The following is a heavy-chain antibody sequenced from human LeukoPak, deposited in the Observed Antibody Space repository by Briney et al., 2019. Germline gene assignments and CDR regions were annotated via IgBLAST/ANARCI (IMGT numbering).Heavy chain of an antibody. V-gene: IGHV1-2*02. Sequence: EASVKVSCKASGYTFTGYYMHWVRQAPGQGLEWMGWINPNSGGTNYAQKFQGRVTMTRDTSISTAYMELSRLRSDDTAVYYCAREVAAAGTWGSTTYYFDYWGQGTLVTVSS. CDR3: AREVAAAGTWGSTTYYFDY. D-gene: IGHD6-13*01. CDR1: GYTFTGYY. CDR2: INPNSGGT. J-gene: IGHJ4*02.